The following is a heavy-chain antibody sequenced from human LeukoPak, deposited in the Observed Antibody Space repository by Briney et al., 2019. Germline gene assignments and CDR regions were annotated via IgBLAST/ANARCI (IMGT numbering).Heavy chain of an antibody. V-gene: IGHV4-59*01. CDR2: IYYSGST. CDR1: GGSISSYY. CDR3: AREVIAAAGTDYYYGMDV. J-gene: IGHJ6*02. D-gene: IGHD6-13*01. Sequence: SETLSLTCTVSGGSISSYYWSWIRQPPGKGLEWIGYIYYSGSTNYNPYLKSRVTISVDTSKNQFSLKLSSVTAVDTAVYYCAREVIAAAGTDYYYGMDVWGQGTTVTVSS.